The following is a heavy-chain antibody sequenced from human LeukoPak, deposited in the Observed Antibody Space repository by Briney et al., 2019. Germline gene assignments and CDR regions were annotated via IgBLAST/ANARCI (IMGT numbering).Heavy chain of an antibody. CDR3: ARESGQLVGHWFDP. Sequence: ASVKVSCKASGYTFTGYYMHWVRQAPGQGLEWMGWINPNSGGTNYAQKFQGRVTMTRDMSTSTVYMELSSLRSEDTAVYYCARESGQLVGHWFDPWGQGTLVTVSS. CDR2: INPNSGGT. J-gene: IGHJ5*02. V-gene: IGHV1-2*02. D-gene: IGHD6-13*01. CDR1: GYTFTGYY.